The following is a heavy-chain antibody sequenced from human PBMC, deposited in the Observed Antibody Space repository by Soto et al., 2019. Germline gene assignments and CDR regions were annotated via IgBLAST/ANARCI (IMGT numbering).Heavy chain of an antibody. Sequence: EVQLVESGGGLVQPGGSLRLSCAASGFTFSSYEMNWVRQAPGKGLEWVSYISSSGSTIYYADSVKGRFTIARDNAKNSLYLQMNSLRAEDTAVYYCACITILGAEDWFDPWGQGTLVTVSS. V-gene: IGHV3-48*03. CDR2: ISSSGSTI. CDR3: ACITILGAEDWFDP. CDR1: GFTFSSYE. D-gene: IGHD3-3*01. J-gene: IGHJ5*02.